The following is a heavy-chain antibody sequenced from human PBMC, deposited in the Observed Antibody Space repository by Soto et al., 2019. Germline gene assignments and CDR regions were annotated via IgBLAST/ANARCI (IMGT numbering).Heavy chain of an antibody. CDR2: INPSGGST. J-gene: IGHJ6*02. Sequence: GASVKVAGKASGYTFTSYYMHWVRQAPGQGLEWMGIINPSGGSTSYAQKFQGRVTMTRDTSTSTVYMELSSLRSEDTAVYYCARDTNGRGYSYGEYYYYGMDVWGQGNKVTVSS. V-gene: IGHV1-46*01. CDR1: GYTFTSYY. CDR3: ARDTNGRGYSYGEYYYYGMDV. D-gene: IGHD5-18*01.